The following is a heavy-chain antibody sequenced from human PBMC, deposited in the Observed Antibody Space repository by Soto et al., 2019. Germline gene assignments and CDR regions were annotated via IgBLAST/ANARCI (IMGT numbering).Heavy chain of an antibody. D-gene: IGHD6-6*01. Sequence: PSETLSLTCTVSGGSIGSSSYFWGWIRQPPGKGLEWIGNIYYSGITYYNPSLKSRVSISVDTSKNQVSLKLGSVTAADTAVFYCARIPARYSTSSPWGCYFYGMDVWGQRTTVTVSS. CDR3: ARIPARYSTSSPWGCYFYGMDV. CDR1: GGSIGSSSYF. CDR2: IYYSGIT. J-gene: IGHJ6*02. V-gene: IGHV4-39*01.